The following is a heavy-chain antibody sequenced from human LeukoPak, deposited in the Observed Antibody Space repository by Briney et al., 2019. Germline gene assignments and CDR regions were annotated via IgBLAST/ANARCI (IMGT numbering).Heavy chain of an antibody. CDR1: GFTFSSYA. CDR3: APLGSPLDY. D-gene: IGHD1-26*01. Sequence: GGSLRLSCAASGFTFSSYAMHWVRQAPGKGLEWVAVISYDGSNKYYADSVKGRFTISRDNSKDTLYLQMNSLRAEDTAVYYCAPLGSPLDYWGQGTLVTVSS. J-gene: IGHJ4*02. CDR2: ISYDGSNK. V-gene: IGHV3-30-3*01.